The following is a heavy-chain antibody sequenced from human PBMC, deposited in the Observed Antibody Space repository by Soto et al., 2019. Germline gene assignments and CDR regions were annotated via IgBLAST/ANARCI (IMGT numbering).Heavy chain of an antibody. J-gene: IGHJ4*02. D-gene: IGHD3-3*01. CDR1: GFTFSSYG. Sequence: GGSLRLSCAASGFTFSSYGMHWVRQAPGKGLEWVAVISYDGSNKYYADSVKGRFTISRDNSKNTLYLQMNSLRAEDTAVYYCAKERFLAWLLTNWGQGTLVTVSS. CDR2: ISYDGSNK. CDR3: AKERFLAWLLTN. V-gene: IGHV3-30*18.